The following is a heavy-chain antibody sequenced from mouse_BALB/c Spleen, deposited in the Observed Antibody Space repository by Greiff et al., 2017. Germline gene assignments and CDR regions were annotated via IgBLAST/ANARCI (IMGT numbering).Heavy chain of an antibody. J-gene: IGHJ4*01. CDR1: GFNIKDYY. V-gene: IGHV14-1*02. CDR2: IDPENGNT. CDR3: ARHYYGYRAMDY. D-gene: IGHD1-2*01. Sequence: EVQLVESGAELVRPGALVKLSCKASGFNIKDYYMHWVKQRPEQGLEWIGWIDPENGNTIYDPKFQGKASITADTSSNTAYLQLSSLTSEDTAVYYCARHYYGYRAMDYWGQGTSVTVSS.